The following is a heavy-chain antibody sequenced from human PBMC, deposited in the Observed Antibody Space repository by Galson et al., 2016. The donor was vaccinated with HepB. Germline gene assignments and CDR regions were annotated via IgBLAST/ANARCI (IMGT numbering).Heavy chain of an antibody. Sequence: SLRLSCAASGFTFSTYGMHWVRQAPGKGLESVAVISYDGSNEFYVDSVKGRFTISRDNSKNTLYLQMNSLRAEDTAVYYCAKDSHSSGWNYWGQGTLVTVSS. V-gene: IGHV3-30*18. CDR2: ISYDGSNE. D-gene: IGHD6-19*01. CDR3: AKDSHSSGWNY. CDR1: GFTFSTYG. J-gene: IGHJ4*02.